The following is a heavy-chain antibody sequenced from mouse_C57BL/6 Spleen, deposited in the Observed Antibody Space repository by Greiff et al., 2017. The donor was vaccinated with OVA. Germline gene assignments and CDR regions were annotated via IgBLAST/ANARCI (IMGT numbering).Heavy chain of an antibody. V-gene: IGHV1-15*01. CDR1: GYTFTDYE. CDR3: TREGYDYGWFAY. D-gene: IGHD2-4*01. J-gene: IGHJ3*01. CDR2: IDPETGGT. Sequence: VKLQESGAELVRPGASVTLSCKASGYTFTDYEMHWVKQTPVHGLEWIGAIDPETGGTAYNQKFKGKAILTADKSSSTAYMELRSLTSEDSAVYYCTREGYDYGWFAYWGQGTLVTVSA.